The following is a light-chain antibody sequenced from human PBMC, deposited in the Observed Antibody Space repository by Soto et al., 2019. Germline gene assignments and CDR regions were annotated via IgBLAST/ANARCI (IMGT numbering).Light chain of an antibody. CDR3: QQYGSSISIT. CDR1: QSVSSSY. Sequence: EIVLTQSPGTLSLSPGERATLSCRASQSVSSSYLAWYQQKPGQAPRLLIYGASSRATGIPDRFSGSGSGTDFTLTISRLEPEDFAVYYCQQYGSSISITFGKGTRLEIK. V-gene: IGKV3-20*01. J-gene: IGKJ5*01. CDR2: GAS.